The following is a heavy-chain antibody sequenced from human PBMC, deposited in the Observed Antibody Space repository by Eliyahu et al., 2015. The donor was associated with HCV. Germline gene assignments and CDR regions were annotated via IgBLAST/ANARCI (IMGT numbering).Heavy chain of an antibody. CDR2: VYYAGST. CDR3: ARHSDYGDNELARIGVVDEAFDI. V-gene: IGHV4-39*01. J-gene: IGHJ3*02. D-gene: IGHD4-17*01. CDR1: GGSIRNTIYY. Sequence: QLQLQESGPGLVKPSETLSLTCTVSGGSIRNTIYYWGWVRQPPGKGLEWIGSVYYAGSTDYNPSLQSRVTISVDTSKNQFSLKLSSATAADTALYYCARHSDYGDNELARIGVVDEAFDIWGQGTMVTVSS.